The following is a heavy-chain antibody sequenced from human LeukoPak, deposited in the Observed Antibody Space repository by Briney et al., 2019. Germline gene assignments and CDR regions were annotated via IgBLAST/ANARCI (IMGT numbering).Heavy chain of an antibody. D-gene: IGHD3-9*01. J-gene: IGHJ4*02. CDR3: ARDCVLRHFDCLFVD. Sequence: PGRSLRLSCAASGFTFSSYAMHWVRQAPGKGLEWVGVISYDGSNKYYADSVKGRFTLARDNSKNTLYLQVNRLRAEATAVYFCARDCVLRHFDCLFVDWGQGTLVTVSS. CDR1: GFTFSSYA. CDR2: ISYDGSNK. V-gene: IGHV3-30-3*01.